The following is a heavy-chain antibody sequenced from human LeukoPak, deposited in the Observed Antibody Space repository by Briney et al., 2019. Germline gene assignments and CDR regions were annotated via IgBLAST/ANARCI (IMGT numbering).Heavy chain of an antibody. CDR3: ARAEELNCSSTSCYGGDCRDY. J-gene: IGHJ4*02. CDR2: INHSGST. V-gene: IGHV4-34*01. D-gene: IGHD2-2*01. Sequence: SETLSLTCAVYGGSFSGYYWSWIRQPPGKGLEWIGEINHSGSTNYNPSLKSRVTISVDTSKNQFSLKLSSVTAAHTAVYYCARAEELNCSSTSCYGGDCRDYWGQGTLVTVSS. CDR1: GGSFSGYY.